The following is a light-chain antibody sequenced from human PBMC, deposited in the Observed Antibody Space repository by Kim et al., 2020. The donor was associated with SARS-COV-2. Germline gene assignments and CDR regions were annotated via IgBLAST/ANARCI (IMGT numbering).Light chain of an antibody. CDR1: SLRSYY. J-gene: IGLJ2*01. CDR2: GKN. Sequence: VSMGQTDKITCQGDSLRSYYTTWDQQKPGQAPILVIYGKNNRPTGIPDRFSGSSSGNTASLTITGTQAGDEADYYCNSRDSNDNVVFGGGTKLTVL. V-gene: IGLV3-19*01. CDR3: NSRDSNDNVV.